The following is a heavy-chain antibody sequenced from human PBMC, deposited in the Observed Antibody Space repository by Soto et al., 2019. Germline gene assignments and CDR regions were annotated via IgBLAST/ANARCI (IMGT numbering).Heavy chain of an antibody. J-gene: IGHJ5*02. CDR3: ASNGYDYPNWFDP. CDR1: GGSISSYY. V-gene: IGHV4-59*01. D-gene: IGHD3-22*01. Sequence: QVQLQESGPGLVKPSETLSLTCTVSGGSISSYYWSWIRQPPGKGLEWIGYMHYSGSTNYNPSLKSRVTISVDTSKNQFSLQLRSVTAADTAVYYCASNGYDYPNWFDPWGQGTLVTVSS. CDR2: MHYSGST.